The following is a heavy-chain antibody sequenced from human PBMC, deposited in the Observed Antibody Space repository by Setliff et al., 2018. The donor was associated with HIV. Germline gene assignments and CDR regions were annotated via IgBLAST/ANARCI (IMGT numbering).Heavy chain of an antibody. D-gene: IGHD3-16*01. CDR2: IYYSGST. J-gene: IGHJ4*02. CDR1: GGSLSSYY. CDR3: ARTPSRGGFDY. V-gene: IGHV4-59*01. Sequence: SETLSLTCFVSGGSLSSYYWSWIRQPPGKGLEWIAYIYYSGSTNYNPFLKSRVTISLDRSKNQFSLKLSSVTAADTAVYYCARTPSRGGFDYWGQGTLVTVS.